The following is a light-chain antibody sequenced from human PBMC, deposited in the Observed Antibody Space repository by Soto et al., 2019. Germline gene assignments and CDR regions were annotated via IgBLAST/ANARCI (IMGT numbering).Light chain of an antibody. CDR1: QSVSVY. V-gene: IGKV3-11*01. J-gene: IGKJ5*01. CDR2: DAS. Sequence: EIVLTQSPATLSLSPGERATLSCKASQSVSVYLAWYQHKPGQAPRLLIYDASNRATGIPARFSGSGSGTDFTLTIKSLEPEDFAVYYCQQRSNWPPLTFGQGTRLEIK. CDR3: QQRSNWPPLT.